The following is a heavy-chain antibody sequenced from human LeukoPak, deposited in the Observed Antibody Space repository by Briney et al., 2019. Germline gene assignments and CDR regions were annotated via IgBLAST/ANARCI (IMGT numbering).Heavy chain of an antibody. Sequence: SETLSLTCIVSGGSLRDTYWSWIRQSPGKGLEWIAEIKHGGSTNYNPSLKSRVTISADTSKNEISLKLSTVTAADTAVYYCAREIEYSYGPYYYYYYMDVWGKGTTVTVSS. V-gene: IGHV4-34*01. CDR3: AREIEYSYGPYYYYYYMDV. CDR1: GGSLRDTY. D-gene: IGHD5-18*01. J-gene: IGHJ6*03. CDR2: IKHGGST.